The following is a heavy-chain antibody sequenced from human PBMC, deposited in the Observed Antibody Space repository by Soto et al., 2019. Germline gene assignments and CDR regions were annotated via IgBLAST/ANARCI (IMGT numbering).Heavy chain of an antibody. Sequence: ASVKVSCKASGYTFTSYAMHWVRQAPGQRLEWMGWINAGNGNTKYSQKFQDRVTVSTDTPTSTAYMEVRSLRSDDTAVYYCARGSLRAKYSSSWYFDYWGQGTLVTVS. V-gene: IGHV1-3*01. D-gene: IGHD6-13*01. CDR3: ARGSLRAKYSSSWYFDY. J-gene: IGHJ4*02. CDR1: GYTFTSYA. CDR2: INAGNGNT.